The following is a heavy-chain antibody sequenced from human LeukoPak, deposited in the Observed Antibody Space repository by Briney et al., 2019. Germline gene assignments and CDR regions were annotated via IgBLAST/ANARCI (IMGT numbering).Heavy chain of an antibody. D-gene: IGHD6-19*01. CDR3: ARAPYSSGWYGKGYYFDY. J-gene: IGHJ4*02. CDR2: ISSSGSTI. CDR1: GFTLSDYY. Sequence: GGSQRLSCADSGFTLSDYYMSWIRQAPGKGLEWVSYISSSGSTIYYADSVKGRFTISRDNAKNSLYLQMNSMRAEDTAVYYCARAPYSSGWYGKGYYFDYWGQGTLVTVSS. V-gene: IGHV3-11*04.